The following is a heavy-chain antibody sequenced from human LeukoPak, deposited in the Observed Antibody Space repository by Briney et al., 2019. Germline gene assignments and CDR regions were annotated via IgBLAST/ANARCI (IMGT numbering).Heavy chain of an antibody. V-gene: IGHV3-7*01. CDR2: IKQDGSEK. CDR3: AREREGHTTSWYEGGDY. D-gene: IGHD6-13*01. Sequence: PGGSLRLSCAASGFTFSSYAMSWVRQAPGKGLEWVANIKQDGSEKYYVDSVKGRFTISRDNAKNSVYLQMNSLRAEDTAIYYCAREREGHTTSWYEGGDYWGQGTLVTVSS. J-gene: IGHJ4*02. CDR1: GFTFSSYA.